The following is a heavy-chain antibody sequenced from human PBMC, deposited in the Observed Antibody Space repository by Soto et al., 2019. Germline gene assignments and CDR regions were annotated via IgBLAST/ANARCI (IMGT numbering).Heavy chain of an antibody. CDR3: ARDQRIENDY. V-gene: IGHV3-30-3*01. Sequence: QVQLVESGGGVVQPGRSLRLSCAASGFTFSSYAMHWVRQAPGKGLEWVAVISYDGSNKYYADSVKGRFTISRDNSKNTLYLQMNSLRAEGTAVYYCARDQRIENDYWGQGTLVTVSS. J-gene: IGHJ4*02. CDR1: GFTFSSYA. CDR2: ISYDGSNK. D-gene: IGHD3-3*02.